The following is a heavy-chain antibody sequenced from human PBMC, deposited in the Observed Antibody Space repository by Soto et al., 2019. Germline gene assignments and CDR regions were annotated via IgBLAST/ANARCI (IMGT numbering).Heavy chain of an antibody. J-gene: IGHJ6*02. V-gene: IGHV3-30-3*01. CDR1: GFTFSSYA. CDR2: ISYDGSNK. CDR3: ARDHYGMDV. Sequence: GGSLRLSCAASGFTFSSYAMHWVRQAPGKGLEWVAVISYDGSNKYYADSVKGRFTISRDNSKNTLYLQMNSLRAEDTAVYYCARDHYGMDVWGQGTTVTVSS.